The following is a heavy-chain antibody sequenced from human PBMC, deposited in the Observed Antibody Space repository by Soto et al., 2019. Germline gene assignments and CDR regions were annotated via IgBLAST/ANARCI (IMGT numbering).Heavy chain of an antibody. Sequence: GGSLRLSCAASGFTFSSYSMNWVRQAPGKGLEWISYISTTSSSIYYADSVKGRFTISRDNAKNSLFLQMNSLRDEDTAVYYCARKGLAVHYCGKVPLITAS. V-gene: IGHV3-48*02. J-gene: IGHJ4*02. CDR3: ARKGLAVHY. CDR1: GFTFSSYS. D-gene: IGHD3-10*01. CDR2: ISTTSSSI.